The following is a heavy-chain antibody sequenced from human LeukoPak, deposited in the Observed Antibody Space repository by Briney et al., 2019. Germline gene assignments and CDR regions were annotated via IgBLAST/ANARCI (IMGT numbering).Heavy chain of an antibody. J-gene: IGHJ4*02. CDR3: ARVGFGDSLPGY. Sequence: PGGSLRLSCAASGFTFSDRYMSWIRQAPGKGLEWVSYISGSRVYTNYADSVKGRFTISRDNAKNSLYLQMNSLRAEDTAVYYCARVGFGDSLPGYWGQGTLVTVSS. D-gene: IGHD3-10*01. CDR2: ISGSRVYT. V-gene: IGHV3-11*05. CDR1: GFTFSDRY.